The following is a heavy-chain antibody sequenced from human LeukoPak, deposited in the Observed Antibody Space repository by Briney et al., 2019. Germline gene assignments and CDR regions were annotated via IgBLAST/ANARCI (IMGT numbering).Heavy chain of an antibody. CDR1: GGSFSGYY. Sequence: SETLSLTCAVYGGSFSGYYWSWIRQPPGKGLEWIGEINHSGSTNYNPSLKSRVTISVDTSKNQFSLKLSSVTAADTAVYYCARGRTSGSYWGDSWGQGTLVTVSS. D-gene: IGHD3-10*01. J-gene: IGHJ5*01. CDR3: ARGRTSGSYWGDS. CDR2: INHSGST. V-gene: IGHV4-34*01.